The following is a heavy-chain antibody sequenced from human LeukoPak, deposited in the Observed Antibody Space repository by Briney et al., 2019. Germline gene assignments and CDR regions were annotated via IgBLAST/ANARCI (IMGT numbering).Heavy chain of an antibody. Sequence: SETPSLTCAVYGGSFSGYYWSWIRQPPGKGLEWIGEINHSGSTNYNPSLKSRVTISVDTSKNQFSLKLSSVTAADTAVYYCAREYYYDSSGYSSWPALWNYYGMDVWGQGTTVTVSS. V-gene: IGHV4-34*01. D-gene: IGHD3-22*01. J-gene: IGHJ6*02. CDR2: INHSGST. CDR3: AREYYYDSSGYSSWPALWNYYGMDV. CDR1: GGSFSGYY.